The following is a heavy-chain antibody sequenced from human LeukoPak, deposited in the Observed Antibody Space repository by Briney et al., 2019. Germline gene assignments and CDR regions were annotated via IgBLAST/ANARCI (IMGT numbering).Heavy chain of an antibody. J-gene: IGHJ3*02. Sequence: GGSLRLSCAASGFIFSSYSMNWVRQAPGKGLEWVSSISSSSSYIYYADSVKGRFTISRDNAKNSLYLQMNSLRAEDTAVYYCARDPRGSSGFSSYAFDIWGQGTMVTVSS. V-gene: IGHV3-21*01. CDR2: ISSSSSYI. CDR3: ARDPRGSSGFSSYAFDI. CDR1: GFIFSSYS. D-gene: IGHD3-22*01.